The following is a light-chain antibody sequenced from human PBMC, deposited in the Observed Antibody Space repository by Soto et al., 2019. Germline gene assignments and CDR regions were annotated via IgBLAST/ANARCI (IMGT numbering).Light chain of an antibody. CDR1: QSVSIN. CDR3: QEYDNWPPEGT. V-gene: IGKV3-15*01. Sequence: TVLTQSPATRSVSPGERASLSCRASQSVSINLAWYQQKSGQAPRLLIYGASTRATGIPARFSGSRSGTEFTLTINSLQSEDSAVYYCQEYDNWPPEGTFGQGTKVDIK. CDR2: GAS. J-gene: IGKJ1*01.